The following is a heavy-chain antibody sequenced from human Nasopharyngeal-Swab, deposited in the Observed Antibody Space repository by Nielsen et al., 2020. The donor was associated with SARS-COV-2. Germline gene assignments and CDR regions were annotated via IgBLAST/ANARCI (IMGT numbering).Heavy chain of an antibody. V-gene: IGHV4-34*01. CDR1: GGSFSGYY. CDR2: INHSGTT. D-gene: IGHD3-22*01. Sequence: SETLSLTCAVYGGSFSGYYWSWIRQPPGKGLAWIGEINHSGTTSYNPSLKSRVTISSDTSKNPFSLKLSSLTAADTAVYYCARGHRSISMIVVVITTAHFYFDSWGRGTLVTVTS. J-gene: IGHJ4*02. CDR3: ARGHRSISMIVVVITTAHFYFDS.